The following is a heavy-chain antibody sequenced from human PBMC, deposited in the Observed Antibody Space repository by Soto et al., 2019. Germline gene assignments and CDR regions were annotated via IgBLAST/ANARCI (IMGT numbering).Heavy chain of an antibody. D-gene: IGHD3-3*01. J-gene: IGHJ4*02. CDR2: IYTSGST. CDR3: ARDRAGGVTYYDFWSGYYTGEYFDY. CDR1: GGSISSYY. V-gene: IGHV4-4*07. Sequence: SETLSLTCTVSGGSISSYYWSWIRQPAGKGLEWIGRIYTSGSTNYNPSLKSRVTMSGDTSKNQFSLKMSSVTAADTAVYYCARDRAGGVTYYDFWSGYYTGEYFDYWGQGTLVTVSS.